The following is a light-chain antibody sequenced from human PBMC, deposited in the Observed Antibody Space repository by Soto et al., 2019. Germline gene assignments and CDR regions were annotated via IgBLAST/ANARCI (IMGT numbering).Light chain of an antibody. V-gene: IGKV1-33*01. CDR1: QDISKY. CDR3: QQYNNWPPWT. Sequence: DIQMTQSPSSLSGSVGDRVTITCQASQDISKYVSWYQQKPGKAPNLLIYDASNLQTGAPSRFSGRGSGTDFTLTISSLLPEDFAVYYCQQYNNWPPWTFGQGTKVEIK. CDR2: DAS. J-gene: IGKJ1*01.